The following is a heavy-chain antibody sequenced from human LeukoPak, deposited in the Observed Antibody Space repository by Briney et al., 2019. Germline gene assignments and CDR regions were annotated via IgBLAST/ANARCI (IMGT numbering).Heavy chain of an antibody. CDR1: GFTFSSYA. Sequence: GGSLRLSCAASGFTFSSYAMSWVRQAPGKGLVWVSRINSDGSSTNYADSVKGRFTISRDNAKNTLYLQMNSLRAEDTAMYYCARAVYYSNYLGYWGQGTLVTVSS. CDR2: INSDGSST. D-gene: IGHD3-10*01. V-gene: IGHV3-74*01. J-gene: IGHJ4*01. CDR3: ARAVYYSNYLGY.